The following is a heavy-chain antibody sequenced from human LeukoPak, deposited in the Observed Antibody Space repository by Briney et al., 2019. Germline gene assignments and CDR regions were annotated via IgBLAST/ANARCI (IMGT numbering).Heavy chain of an antibody. V-gene: IGHV3-30*04. CDR1: GFTSSIYS. CDR3: AKDTPFYDFWSGYTHDAFDI. CDR2: ISYDGSNK. Sequence: SGGSLRLSCTTAGFTSSIYSMHWVRQAPGKGLEWVAVISYDGSNKYYADSVKGRFTISRDNSKNTLYLQMNSLRAEDTAVYYCAKDTPFYDFWSGYTHDAFDIWGQGTMVTVSS. J-gene: IGHJ3*02. D-gene: IGHD3-3*01.